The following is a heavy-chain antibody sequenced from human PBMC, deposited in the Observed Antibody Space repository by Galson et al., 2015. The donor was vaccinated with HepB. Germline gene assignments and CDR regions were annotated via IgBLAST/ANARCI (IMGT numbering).Heavy chain of an antibody. V-gene: IGHV4-34*01. Sequence: SETLSLTCAVYGGSFSGYYWSWIRQPPGKGLEWIGEINHSGSTNYNPSLKSRVTISVDTSKNQFSLKLSSVTAADTAVYYCARAPRGRVYALNYDYWGQGTLVTVSS. J-gene: IGHJ4*02. CDR2: INHSGST. CDR3: ARAPRGRVYALNYDY. CDR1: GGSFSGYY. D-gene: IGHD3-16*01.